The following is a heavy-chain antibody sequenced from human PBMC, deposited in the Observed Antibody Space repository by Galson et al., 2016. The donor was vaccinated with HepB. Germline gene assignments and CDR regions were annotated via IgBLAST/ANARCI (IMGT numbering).Heavy chain of an antibody. CDR3: AKGCSTYDFLSGNCPFDF. CDR1: GRDFSAYG. J-gene: IGHJ4*02. Sequence: SLRLSCAASGRDFSAYGMHWVRQAPGRGLEWLAEVSFDGNNKNYVDSVKGRFTISRDNSKNTVFLQMDSLKTDDTAVYYCAKGCSTYDFLSGNCPFDFWGQGTLVIVSS. D-gene: IGHD3-3*01. V-gene: IGHV3-30*18. CDR2: VSFDGNNK.